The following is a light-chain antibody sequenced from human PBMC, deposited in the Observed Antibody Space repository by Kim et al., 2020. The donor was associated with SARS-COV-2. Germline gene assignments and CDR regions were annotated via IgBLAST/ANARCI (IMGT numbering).Light chain of an antibody. CDR2: DAA. V-gene: IGKV3-11*01. J-gene: IGKJ4*01. CDR3: QQQRKWPPAPS. Sequence: PGRGTKPHMQGRPRISNILTLVQPDPRQGPRPLNYDAAIRATGIPDRFSGSGSGTDFTLTIGGLDPEDFGGYFCQQQRKWPPAPSFGGRTKVDIK. CDR1: PRISNI.